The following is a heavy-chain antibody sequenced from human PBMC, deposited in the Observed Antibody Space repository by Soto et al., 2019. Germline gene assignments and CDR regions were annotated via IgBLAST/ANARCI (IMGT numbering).Heavy chain of an antibody. V-gene: IGHV2-5*02. CDR3: AHRSSAYYILTGYPNWFDP. J-gene: IGHJ5*02. CDR2: IYWDDDK. D-gene: IGHD3-9*01. CDR1: GFSLSTSGVG. Sequence: SGPTLVNPTQTLTLTCTFSGFSLSTSGVGVGWIRQPPGKALEWLALIYWDDDKRYSPSLKSRLTITKDTSKNQVVLTMTNMDPVDTATYYCAHRSSAYYILTGYPNWFDPWGQGTLVTVSS.